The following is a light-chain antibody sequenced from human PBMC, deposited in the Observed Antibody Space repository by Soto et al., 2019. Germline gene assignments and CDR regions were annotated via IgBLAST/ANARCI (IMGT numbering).Light chain of an antibody. CDR3: NSHKSGDFRV. V-gene: IGLV2-14*01. Sequence: QSVLTQPASVSGSPGQSITISCTGTSSDVGRYNHVSWYQHHPGKAPKLIISEVSNRPSGVSNRFSGSKSGYTASLTISGLQAEDEADYYCNSHKSGDFRVFGTGTKVT. J-gene: IGLJ1*01. CDR1: SSDVGRYNH. CDR2: EVS.